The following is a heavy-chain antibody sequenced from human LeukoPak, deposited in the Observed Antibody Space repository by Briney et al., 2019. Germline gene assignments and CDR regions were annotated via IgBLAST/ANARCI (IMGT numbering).Heavy chain of an antibody. D-gene: IGHD1-1*01. Sequence: GGSLRLSCAASGFTFSNYAMNWVRQAPGKGLEWVSAISGSGGSTYYADSVKGRFTISRDNSKNTLYLQMNSLRAEDTAMYYCANEESVEGYWGQGTLVTVSS. CDR1: GFTFSNYA. CDR3: ANEESVEGY. V-gene: IGHV3-23*01. J-gene: IGHJ4*02. CDR2: ISGSGGST.